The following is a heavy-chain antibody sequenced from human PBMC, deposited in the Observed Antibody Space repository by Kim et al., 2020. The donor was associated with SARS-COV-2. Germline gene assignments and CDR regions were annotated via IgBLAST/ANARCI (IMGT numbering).Heavy chain of an antibody. CDR3: ARDLRYYYYYGMDV. V-gene: IGHV3-7*01. Sequence: VDAVKGRLTISRDNAKNSLYLQMNSLRAEDTAVYYCARDLRYYYYYGMDVWGQGTTVTVSS. J-gene: IGHJ6*02.